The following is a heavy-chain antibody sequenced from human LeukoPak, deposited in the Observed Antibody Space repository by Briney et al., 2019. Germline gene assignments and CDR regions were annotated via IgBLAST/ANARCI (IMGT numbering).Heavy chain of an antibody. D-gene: IGHD2-2*01. CDR2: IYYSGST. J-gene: IGHJ4*02. V-gene: IGHV4-39*01. Sequence: SETLSLTCTVSGGSSISYYWGWIRQPPGKGLEWIGSIYYSGSTYYNPSLKSRVTTSVDTSKNQFSLKLSSVTAADTAVYYCARPGIVVLPAAPYFDYWGQGTLVTVSS. CDR1: GGSSISYY. CDR3: ARPGIVVLPAAPYFDY.